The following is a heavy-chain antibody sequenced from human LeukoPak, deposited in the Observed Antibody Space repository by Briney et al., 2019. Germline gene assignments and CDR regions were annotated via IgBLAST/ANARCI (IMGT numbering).Heavy chain of an antibody. V-gene: IGHV4-59*13. D-gene: IGHD5-12*01. CDR3: AQVSGYDWESFYDY. CDR1: GRSISSYY. Sequence: PSETLSLTFSVSGRSISSYYGSWIRQPPGKGLELIGYIYYSGSTYYNPPLKSRVPISVDTSKNQFSLKLTSVTAADTAVYYCAQVSGYDWESFYDYWGQGPLVTVSS. J-gene: IGHJ4*02. CDR2: IYYSGST.